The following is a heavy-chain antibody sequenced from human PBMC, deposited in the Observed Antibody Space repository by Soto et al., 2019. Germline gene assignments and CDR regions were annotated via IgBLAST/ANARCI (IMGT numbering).Heavy chain of an antibody. Sequence: ESGGGLVQPGGSLRLSCAASGFTFSSYDMHWVRQATGKGLEWVSAIGTAGDTYYPGSVKGRFTISRENAKNSLYLQMNSLRAEDTAVYYCAGSYGSGSFGAFDIWGQGTMVTVSS. CDR2: IGTAGDT. CDR3: AGSYGSGSFGAFDI. CDR1: GFTFSSYD. V-gene: IGHV3-13*01. D-gene: IGHD3-10*01. J-gene: IGHJ3*02.